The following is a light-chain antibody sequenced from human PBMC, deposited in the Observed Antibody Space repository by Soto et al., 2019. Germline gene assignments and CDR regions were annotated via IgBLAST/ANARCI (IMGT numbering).Light chain of an antibody. V-gene: IGLV1-40*01. J-gene: IGLJ2*01. CDR1: SSNIGAGYD. CDR3: QSYDSSLSAVV. Sequence: QSVLTQPPSVSGALGQRVTISCTGSSSNIGAGYDVHWYQQLPGTAPKLLIHGNSNRPSGVPDRFSGSKSGTSASLAITGLQAEDEADYYCQSYDSSLSAVVFGGGTKLTVL. CDR2: GNS.